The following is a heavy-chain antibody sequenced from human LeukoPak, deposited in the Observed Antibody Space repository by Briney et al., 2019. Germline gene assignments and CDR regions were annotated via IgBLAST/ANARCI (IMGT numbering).Heavy chain of an antibody. D-gene: IGHD1-26*01. Sequence: GGSLRLSCAASGFTFSSYEMNWVRQAPGKGLEWVSYISSSGSTKYYADSVKGRITISRDNAKNSLYLQMNSLRAEDTAVYYCASGAQSDYWGQGTLSPSPQ. CDR1: GFTFSSYE. CDR2: ISSSGSTK. V-gene: IGHV3-48*03. CDR3: ASGAQSDY. J-gene: IGHJ4*02.